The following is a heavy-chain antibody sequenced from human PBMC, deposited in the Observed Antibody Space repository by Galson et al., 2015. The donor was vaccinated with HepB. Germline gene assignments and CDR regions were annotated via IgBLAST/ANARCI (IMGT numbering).Heavy chain of an antibody. D-gene: IGHD2-2*01. CDR2: ISAYSGNT. CDR3: AREYGSSTSCRYDYGMDV. J-gene: IGHJ6*02. Sequence: SVKVSCAASGYTFTSYGMRWVRQAPGKGLEWVGWISAYSGNTNYAEKLQGRVTMTTDTSTSTAYMELRSLRSDDTAVYYCAREYGSSTSCRYDYGMDVWGQGTTVTVSS. V-gene: IGHV1-18*01. CDR1: GYTFTSYG.